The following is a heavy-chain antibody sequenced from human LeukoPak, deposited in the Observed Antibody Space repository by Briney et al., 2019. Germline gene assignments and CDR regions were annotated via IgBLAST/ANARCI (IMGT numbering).Heavy chain of an antibody. D-gene: IGHD5-24*01. CDR2: INPNNGGT. CDR1: GYTFTGYY. V-gene: IGHV1-2*02. J-gene: IGHJ4*02. CDR3: AREPPRRDGYNLDY. Sequence: ASVKVSCKASGYTFTGYYMHWVRQAPGQGLEWMGWINPNNGGTNYAQKFQGRVTMTRDTSISTAYMELSRLRSDDTAVYYCAREPPRRDGYNLDYWGQGTLVTVSS.